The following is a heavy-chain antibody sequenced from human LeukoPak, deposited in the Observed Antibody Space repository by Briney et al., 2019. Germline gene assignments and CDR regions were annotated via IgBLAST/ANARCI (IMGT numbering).Heavy chain of an antibody. D-gene: IGHD6-13*01. CDR3: AKEHGGSSWYEDTFDI. Sequence: GASVKVSCKASGYTFTGYYMHWVRQAPGQGLEWMGWINPNSGGTNYAQKFQGRVTMTRDNSKNTLYLQMNSLRAEDTAVYYCAKEHGGSSWYEDTFDIWGQGTMVTVSS. V-gene: IGHV1-2*02. CDR1: GYTFTGYY. CDR2: INPNSGGT. J-gene: IGHJ3*02.